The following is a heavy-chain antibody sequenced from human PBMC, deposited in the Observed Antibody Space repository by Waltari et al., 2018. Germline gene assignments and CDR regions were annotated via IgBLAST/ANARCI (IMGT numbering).Heavy chain of an antibody. D-gene: IGHD5-18*01. J-gene: IGHJ3*02. Sequence: QVQLVQSGAEVKKPGSSVKVSCKASGGTFSSYTISWVRPAPGQGLEWMGRIIPILGIANYAQKFQGRVTITADKSTSTAYMELSSLRSEDTAVYYCASFTAMVMDNAFDIWGQGTMVTVSS. CDR3: ASFTAMVMDNAFDI. V-gene: IGHV1-69*02. CDR1: GGTFSSYT. CDR2: IIPILGIA.